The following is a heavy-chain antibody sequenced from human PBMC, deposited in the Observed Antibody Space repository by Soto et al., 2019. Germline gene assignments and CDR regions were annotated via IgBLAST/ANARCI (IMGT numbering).Heavy chain of an antibody. CDR3: VSRSPSWVFDY. D-gene: IGHD3-16*01. J-gene: IGHJ4*01. V-gene: IGHV3-53*01. CDR1: GFTVNTNY. CDR2: IYSGGDI. Sequence: EVQLVESGGGSVQPGESLRLSCLVSGFTVNTNYMYWVRQAPGRGLEWVSAIYSGGDIHYADSVRGRLTISRDTSENTLYLRMDNLRVEETAVYFCVSRSPSWVFDYWGQGTLVTVSS.